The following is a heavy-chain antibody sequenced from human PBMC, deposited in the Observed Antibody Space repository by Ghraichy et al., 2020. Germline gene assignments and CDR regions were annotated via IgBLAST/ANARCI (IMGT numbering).Heavy chain of an antibody. Sequence: ASVKVSCKASGYTFTSYYMHWVRQAPGQGLEWMGIINPSGGSTSYAQKFQGRVTMTRDTSTSTVYMELSSLRSEDTAVYYCARDRGTAAYHDAVDIWGQGTMVTVSS. CDR2: INPSGGST. CDR3: ARDRGTAAYHDAVDI. D-gene: IGHD3-10*01. J-gene: IGHJ3*02. V-gene: IGHV1-46*01. CDR1: GYTFTSYY.